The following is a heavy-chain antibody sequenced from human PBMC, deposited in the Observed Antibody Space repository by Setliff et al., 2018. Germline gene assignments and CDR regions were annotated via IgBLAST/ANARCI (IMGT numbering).Heavy chain of an antibody. CDR3: ARESRYYYDNLGTLDY. V-gene: IGHV4-30-4*08. CDR2: IYSSGST. D-gene: IGHD3-22*01. J-gene: IGHJ4*02. Sequence: TLSLTCTVSGGSISSYYWSWIRQPPGKGLEWIGYIYSSGSTYYNPSLKSRVSISVDTSKNQFSLKLSSVTAADTAVYYCARESRYYYDNLGTLDYWGQGTLVIVSS. CDR1: GGSISSYY.